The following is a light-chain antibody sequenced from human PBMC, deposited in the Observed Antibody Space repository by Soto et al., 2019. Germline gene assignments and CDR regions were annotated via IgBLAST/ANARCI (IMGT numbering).Light chain of an antibody. CDR1: SGHSIYD. CDR2: LNSDGSH. Sequence: QPVLTQSPSASASLGASVKLTCTLSSGHSIYDIAWHQQRPEKGPRYLMKLNSDGSHSKGDGIPDRFSGSSSGAERYLTISSLQSEDEADYYCQTWGNGIFVVFGGGTKLTVL. J-gene: IGLJ2*01. V-gene: IGLV4-69*01. CDR3: QTWGNGIFVV.